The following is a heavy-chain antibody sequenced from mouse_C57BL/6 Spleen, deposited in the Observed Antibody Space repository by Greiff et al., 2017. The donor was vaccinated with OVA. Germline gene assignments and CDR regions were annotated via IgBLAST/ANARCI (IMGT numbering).Heavy chain of an antibody. J-gene: IGHJ2*01. CDR2: FYPGSGNT. V-gene: IGHV1-66*01. D-gene: IGHD1-1*02. Sequence: VQLQQSGPELVKPGASVKISCKASGYSFTSYYIHWVKQRPGQGLEWIGWFYPGSGNTKYNEKFKGKATLTADTSSSTAYMQLSSLTSEDSAVYYCARRWADYWGQGTTLTVSS. CDR1: GYSFTSYY. CDR3: ARRWADY.